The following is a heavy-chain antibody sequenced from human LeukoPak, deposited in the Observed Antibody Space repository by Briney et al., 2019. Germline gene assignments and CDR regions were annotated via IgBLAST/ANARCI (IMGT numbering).Heavy chain of an antibody. D-gene: IGHD3-22*01. CDR2: IYHEGST. CDR3: ARGTYYYDSSGYKGFNYFDY. Sequence: TLSLTXGVSGGSISSSNRWSWVRQTPGKGLEWIGEIYHEGSTKYSPSLRSRVTISVDKSKNQFSLKLSSVTAADTAVYYCARGTYYYDSSGYKGFNYFDYWGQGTLVTVSS. V-gene: IGHV4-4*02. J-gene: IGHJ4*02. CDR1: GGSISSSNR.